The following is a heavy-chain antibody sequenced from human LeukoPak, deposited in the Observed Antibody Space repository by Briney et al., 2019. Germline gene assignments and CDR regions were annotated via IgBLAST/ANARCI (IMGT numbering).Heavy chain of an antibody. D-gene: IGHD2-2*02. CDR3: AKDAPYGTRYTFDF. V-gene: IGHV3-23*01. J-gene: IGHJ4*02. Sequence: GGSLRLSCAASGFTFSDYAMTWVRQAPGKGLEWVSAITNSRGTTYYADSVKGRFTISRDNSKDTLYLQMNSLRAEDTAIYYCAKDAPYGTRYTFDFWGRGTLVTVSS. CDR1: GFTFSDYA. CDR2: ITNSRGTT.